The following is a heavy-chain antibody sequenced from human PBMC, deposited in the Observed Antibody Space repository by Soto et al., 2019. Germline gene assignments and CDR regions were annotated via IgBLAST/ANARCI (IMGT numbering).Heavy chain of an antibody. V-gene: IGHV1-18*01. D-gene: IGHD1-1*01. CDR1: GYTFTSYG. J-gene: IGHJ4*01. CDR2: ISAHNGNT. CDR3: ARGRYGDY. Sequence: QVHLVQSGAEVKKPGASVKVSCKCSGYTFTSYGITWVRQAPGQGLEWMGWISAHNGNTDYAQKVQGRVTVTRDTSTSTAYMELRSLRSDDTAVYYCARGRYGDYWGHGALVTVSS.